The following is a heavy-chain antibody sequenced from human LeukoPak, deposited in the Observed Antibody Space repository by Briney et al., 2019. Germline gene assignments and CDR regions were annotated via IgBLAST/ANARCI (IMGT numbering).Heavy chain of an antibody. CDR3: ARGRQLVHFAVYYYYYMDV. CDR1: GFTFSSYE. D-gene: IGHD6-13*01. V-gene: IGHV4-34*01. J-gene: IGHJ6*03. CDR2: INHSGST. Sequence: LRLSCAASGFTFSSYEMNWVRQAPGKGLEWIGEINHSGSTNYNPSLKSRVTISVDTSKNQFSLKLSSVTAADTAVYYCARGRQLVHFAVYYYYYMDVWGKGTTVTVSS.